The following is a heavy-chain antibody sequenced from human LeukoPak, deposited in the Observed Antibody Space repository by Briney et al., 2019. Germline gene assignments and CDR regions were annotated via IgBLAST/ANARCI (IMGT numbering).Heavy chain of an antibody. V-gene: IGHV3-21*01. Sequence: PGGSLRLSCAASGFTFSSYSMNWVRQAPGKGLEWVSSISGSSSYIYYADSVKGRFTISRDNAKNSLYLQMNSLRAEDTAVYYCARVDYAILTGYYIYAFDIWGQGTMVTVSS. CDR2: ISGSSSYI. J-gene: IGHJ3*02. CDR1: GFTFSSYS. D-gene: IGHD3-9*01. CDR3: ARVDYAILTGYYIYAFDI.